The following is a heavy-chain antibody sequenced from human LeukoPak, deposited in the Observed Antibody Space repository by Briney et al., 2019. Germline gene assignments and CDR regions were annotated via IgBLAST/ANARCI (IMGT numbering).Heavy chain of an antibody. D-gene: IGHD6-13*01. J-gene: IGHJ4*02. Sequence: ASVKVSCKASGYTFTGYYMHWVRQAPGQGLEWMGWINPHSGGTNYAQNFQGRVTMTRDTSISTAYMELSRLRSDDTAVYYCARRDTGYSSLYWGQGTLVTVSS. V-gene: IGHV1-2*02. CDR1: GYTFTGYY. CDR3: ARRDTGYSSLY. CDR2: INPHSGGT.